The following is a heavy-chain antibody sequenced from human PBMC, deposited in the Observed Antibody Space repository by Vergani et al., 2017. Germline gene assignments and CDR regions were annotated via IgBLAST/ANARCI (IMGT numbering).Heavy chain of an antibody. Sequence: QITLKESGPTLVKPTQTLTLICTFSGFSLSTSGVGVGWIRQPPGKALEWLALIYWNDDKRYSPSLKSRLTITKDTSKNQVVLTMTNMDPVDTATYYCXHSGYSSSGTDLDYWGQGTLVTVSS. CDR3: XHSGYSSSGTDLDY. D-gene: IGHD6-13*01. CDR1: GFSLSTSGVG. CDR2: IYWNDDK. V-gene: IGHV2-5*01. J-gene: IGHJ4*02.